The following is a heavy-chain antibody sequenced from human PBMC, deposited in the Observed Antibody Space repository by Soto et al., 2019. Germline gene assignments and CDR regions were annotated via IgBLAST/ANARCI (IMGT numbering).Heavy chain of an antibody. CDR2: IYYSGST. CDR1: GGSISSYY. Sequence: PSETLSLTCTVSGGSISSYYWSWIRQPPGKGLEWIGYIYYSGSTNYNPSLKSRVTISVDTSKNQFSLKLSSVTAADTAVYYCERGYDQGPKKKTVMVWVTDGESFYYYYGMDVWGQGTTVTVSS. CDR3: ERGYDQGPKKKTVMVWVTDGESFYYYYGMDV. V-gene: IGHV4-59*01. J-gene: IGHJ6*02. D-gene: IGHD5-18*01.